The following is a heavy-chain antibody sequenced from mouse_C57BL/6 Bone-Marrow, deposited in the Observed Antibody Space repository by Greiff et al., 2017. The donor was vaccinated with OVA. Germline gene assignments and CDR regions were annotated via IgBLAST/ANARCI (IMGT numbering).Heavy chain of an antibody. J-gene: IGHJ3*01. CDR3: ARDSHNGNYLSWFAY. CDR1: GFSLTSYG. CDR2: IWSGGST. V-gene: IGHV2-2*01. D-gene: IGHD2-1*01. Sequence: VKLMESGPGLVQPSQSLSITCTVSGFSLTSYGVHWVRQSPGKGLEWLGVIWSGGSTAYNAAFISRLSISKDNTKSQVFFKMNRLQADDTAIYYCARDSHNGNYLSWFAYWGQGTLVTVSA.